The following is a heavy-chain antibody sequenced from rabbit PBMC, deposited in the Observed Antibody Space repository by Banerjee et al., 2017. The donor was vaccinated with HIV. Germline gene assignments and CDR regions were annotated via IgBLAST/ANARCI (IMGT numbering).Heavy chain of an antibody. CDR3: ARSVAGADWSYAL. CDR1: GFSFSNKYV. D-gene: IGHD8-1*01. CDR2: INTSSGNT. V-gene: IGHV1S45*01. J-gene: IGHJ4*01. Sequence: QEQLEESGGDLVKPEGSLTLTCTASGFSFSNKYVMCWVRQAPGKGLEWIACINTSSGNTVYATWAKGRFTISRTSSTTVTLQMTSLTAADTATYFCARSVAGADWSYALWGPGTLVTVS.